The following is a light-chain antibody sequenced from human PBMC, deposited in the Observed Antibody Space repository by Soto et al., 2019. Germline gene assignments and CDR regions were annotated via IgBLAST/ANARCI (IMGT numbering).Light chain of an antibody. V-gene: IGKV3-20*01. CDR1: KSVSDY. CDR2: GAT. Sequence: EIVLTQSPGALSLSPGERATLSCWASKSVSDYLAWYQQKPGLAPRLLIHGATKRTSGTPDRFSGTGSGTVFTLAISRLEPEDFAVYYCQHYVTSPAITFGQGTRLEIK. CDR3: QHYVTSPAIT. J-gene: IGKJ5*01.